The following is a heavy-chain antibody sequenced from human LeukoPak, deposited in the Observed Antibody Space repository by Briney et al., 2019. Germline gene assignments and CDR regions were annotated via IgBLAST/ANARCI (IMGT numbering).Heavy chain of an antibody. Sequence: PSEALSLTCTVPGASISSYYWSWVRQPPGKGLGRIGYFYYGATTNYNPSLKSRVTISADTSKNQFSLRLSSATAADTAVYYCARHPIIVAAGYYFDYWGQGTLVTVSS. CDR3: ARHPIIVAAGYYFDY. D-gene: IGHD5-12*01. J-gene: IGHJ4*02. CDR1: GASISSYY. CDR2: FYYGATT. V-gene: IGHV4-59*08.